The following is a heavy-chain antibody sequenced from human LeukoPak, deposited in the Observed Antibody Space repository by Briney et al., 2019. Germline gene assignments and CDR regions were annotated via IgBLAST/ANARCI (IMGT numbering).Heavy chain of an antibody. CDR2: TNPDNGNT. Sequence: GASVKVSCKTSGYTFTTYGITWVRQAPGQGLEWMGWTNPDNGNTNYAQKFQGRVSITTDTSTRTAYMELRSLRSDDTAVYYCATAKRWSSSFSYYYYYMDVWGKGTTVTVSS. CDR1: GYTFTTYG. V-gene: IGHV1-18*01. CDR3: ATAKRWSSSFSYYYYYMDV. D-gene: IGHD6-13*01. J-gene: IGHJ6*03.